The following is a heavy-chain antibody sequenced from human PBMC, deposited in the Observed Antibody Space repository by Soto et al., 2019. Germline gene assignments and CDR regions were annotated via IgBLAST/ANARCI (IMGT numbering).Heavy chain of an antibody. D-gene: IGHD5-18*01. V-gene: IGHV4-39*01. J-gene: IGHJ6*02. CDR2: IYYSGST. CDR3: ARRGGYSYGNRMAYYYYGMDV. CDR1: GGSISSSSYY. Sequence: QLQLQESGPGLVKPSETLSLTCTVSGGSISSSSYYWGWIRQPPGKGLEWIGSIYYSGSTYYNPSLKSRVTISVDTSKNQFSLKLSSVTAADTAVYYCARRGGYSYGNRMAYYYYGMDVWGQGTTVTVSS.